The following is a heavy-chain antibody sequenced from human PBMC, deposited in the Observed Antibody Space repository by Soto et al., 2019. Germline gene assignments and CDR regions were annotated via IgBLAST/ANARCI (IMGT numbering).Heavy chain of an antibody. CDR2: IYYSGRT. Sequence: SETLSLTCTVSGGSISSGGYYWSWIRQHPGKGLEWIGYIYYSGRTSYNPSLKSRVTISVDTPKNQFSLKLSSVTAADTAVYYCARDGPPLNWGQGTLVTVSS. CDR3: ARDGPPLN. CDR1: GGSISSGGYY. J-gene: IGHJ4*02. V-gene: IGHV4-31*03.